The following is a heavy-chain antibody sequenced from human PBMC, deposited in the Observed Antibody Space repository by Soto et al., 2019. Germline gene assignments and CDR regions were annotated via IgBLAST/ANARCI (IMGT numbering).Heavy chain of an antibody. CDR1: CGTFISYA. D-gene: IGHD4-17*01. Sequence: SGEVSFSAACGTFISYAVSWVRRPPSRGVEGMGGIIPIFGTANYAQKFQGRVTITADESTSTAYMELSSLRSEDTAVYYCARHLGWYGDYQSARGVEAFDIWGQGTMVTVSS. V-gene: IGHV1-69*13. J-gene: IGHJ3*02. CDR2: IIPIFGTA. CDR3: ARHLGWYGDYQSARGVEAFDI.